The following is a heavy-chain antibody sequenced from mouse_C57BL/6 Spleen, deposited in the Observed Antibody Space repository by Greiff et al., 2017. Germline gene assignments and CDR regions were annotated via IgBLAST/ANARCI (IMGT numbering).Heavy chain of an antibody. Sequence: EVQLVESGPVLVKPGASVKMSCKASGYTFTDYYMNWVKQSHGKSLEWIGVINPYNGGTSYNQKFKGKATLTVDKSSSTAYMELNSLTSEDSAVYYCARSLTGTYYFDYWGQGTTLTVSS. D-gene: IGHD4-1*01. CDR2: INPYNGGT. CDR1: GYTFTDYY. CDR3: ARSLTGTYYFDY. J-gene: IGHJ2*01. V-gene: IGHV1-19*01.